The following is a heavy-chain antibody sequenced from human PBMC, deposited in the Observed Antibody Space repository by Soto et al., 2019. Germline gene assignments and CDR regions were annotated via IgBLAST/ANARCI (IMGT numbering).Heavy chain of an antibody. CDR3: ARNTMVRGVRGAFDI. CDR1: GFTFSSYA. V-gene: IGHV3-30-3*01. Sequence: QVQLVESGGGVVQPGRSLRLSCAASGFTFSSYAMHWVRQAPGKGLEWVAVISYDGSNKYYADSVKGRFTISRDNSKNTLYLQMNSLRAEDTAVYYCARNTMVRGVRGAFDIWGQGTMVIVSS. J-gene: IGHJ3*02. CDR2: ISYDGSNK. D-gene: IGHD3-10*01.